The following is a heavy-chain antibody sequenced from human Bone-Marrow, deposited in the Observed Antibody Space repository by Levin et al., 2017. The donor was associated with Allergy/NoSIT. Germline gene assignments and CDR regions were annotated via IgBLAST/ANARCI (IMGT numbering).Heavy chain of an antibody. D-gene: IGHD5-12*01. J-gene: IGHJ4*02. CDR2: ISSNSFYK. Sequence: GGSLRLSCAASGFTFSTYTMTWVRQAPGKGLEWVSSISSNSFYKYYAASVEGRFTVSRDDAKMSLYLHLGGLRAEDTAVYYCARASSGLDYWGQGTLVTVSS. CDR1: GFTFSTYT. CDR3: ARASSGLDY. V-gene: IGHV3-21*01.